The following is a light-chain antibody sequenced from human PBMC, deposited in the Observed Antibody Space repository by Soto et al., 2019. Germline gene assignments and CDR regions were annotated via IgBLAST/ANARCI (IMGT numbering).Light chain of an antibody. V-gene: IGLV2-14*03. CDR1: SSDIGDYKY. CDR2: DVS. Sequence: QSALTQPASVSGSPGQSITISCTGTSSDIGDYKYVSWYKQHPGKAPKLMIYDVSNRPSGVSNRFSGSKSGNTASLTISGLQAEDEADYYCSSYTDSSFVIFGGGTEVTVL. J-gene: IGLJ2*01. CDR3: SSYTDSSFVI.